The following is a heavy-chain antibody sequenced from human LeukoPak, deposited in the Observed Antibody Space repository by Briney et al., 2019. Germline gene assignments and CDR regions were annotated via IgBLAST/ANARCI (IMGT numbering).Heavy chain of an antibody. CDR3: AKGDHASSWYTAIDY. V-gene: IGHV3-21*01. J-gene: IGHJ4*02. CDR2: MSGGGSYI. Sequence: GGSLRLSCAVSGFTFSDYSMIWVRQAPGRGLEFVSSMSGGGSYISYADSLKGRFTVSRDNAKGSLYLQMNSLRAEDTAVYYCAKGDHASSWYTAIDYWGQGALVTVSS. D-gene: IGHD6-13*01. CDR1: GFTFSDYS.